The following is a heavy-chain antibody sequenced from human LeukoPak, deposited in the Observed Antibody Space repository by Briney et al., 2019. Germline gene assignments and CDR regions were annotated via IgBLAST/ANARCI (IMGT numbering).Heavy chain of an antibody. CDR3: ARGDTIPLRYFDWSFWYYYYYYMDV. CDR2: MNPNTGST. CDR1: GYTFTSYD. V-gene: IGHV1-8*02. Sequence: RASVKVSCKASGYTFTSYDINWVRQASGQGLEWMGWMNPNTGSTSYAQKFQGRVTMTRDMSTSTVYMELSSLRSEDTAVYYCARGDTIPLRYFDWSFWYYYYYYMDVWGKGTMVTVSS. D-gene: IGHD3-9*01. J-gene: IGHJ6*03.